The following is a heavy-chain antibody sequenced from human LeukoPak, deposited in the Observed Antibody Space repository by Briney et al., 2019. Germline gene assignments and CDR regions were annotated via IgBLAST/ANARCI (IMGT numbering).Heavy chain of an antibody. CDR2: INHSGST. D-gene: IGHD3-3*01. CDR1: GGSFSGYY. J-gene: IGHJ6*03. CDR3: ARPRRITIFGVVQGAYYMDV. V-gene: IGHV4-34*01. Sequence: PSETLSLTCAAYGGSFSGYYWSWIRQPPGKGLEWIGEINHSGSTNYNPSLKSRVTISVDTSKNQFSLKLSSVTAADTAVYYCARPRRITIFGVVQGAYYMDVWGKGTTVTVSS.